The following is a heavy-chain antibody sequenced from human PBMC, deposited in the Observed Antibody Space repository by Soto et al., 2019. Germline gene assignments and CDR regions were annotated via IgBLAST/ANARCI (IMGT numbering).Heavy chain of an antibody. V-gene: IGHV4-4*02. D-gene: IGHD2-2*01. CDR2: IYHSGST. CDR3: ARTPPGYCSSTSCYEGGWFDP. CDR1: SGSISSSNW. Sequence: SETLSLTCAVSSGSISSSNWWSWVRQPPGKGLEWIGEIYHSGSTNYNPSLKSRVTISVDKSKNQCSLKLSSVTAADTAVYYCARTPPGYCSSTSCYEGGWFDPWGQGTLVTVSS. J-gene: IGHJ5*02.